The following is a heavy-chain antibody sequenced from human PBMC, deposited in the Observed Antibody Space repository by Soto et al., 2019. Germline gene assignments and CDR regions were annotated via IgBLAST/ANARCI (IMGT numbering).Heavy chain of an antibody. J-gene: IGHJ4*02. CDR3: AKLGGY. Sequence: GGSLRLSCAASGFTFSSYGMHWVRQAPGKGLEWVAVISYDGSNKYYADSVKGRFTISRDNSKNTLYLQMNSLRAEDTDVYYCAKLGGYWGQGTLVTVSS. CDR2: ISYDGSNK. D-gene: IGHD3-16*01. V-gene: IGHV3-30*18. CDR1: GFTFSSYG.